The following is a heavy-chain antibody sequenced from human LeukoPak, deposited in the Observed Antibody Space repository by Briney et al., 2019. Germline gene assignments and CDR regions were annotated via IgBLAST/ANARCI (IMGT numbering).Heavy chain of an antibody. D-gene: IGHD3-10*01. CDR3: AKDRGLLWFGELLS. CDR2: ISDSGGGT. J-gene: IGHJ5*02. Sequence: PGGSLRLSCAASGFTFSSYEMNWVRQAPGKGLEWVSTISDSGGGTYYADSVKGRFTISRDNSKNTLYLQMNSLRAEDTAVYYCAKDRGLLWFGELLSWGQGTLVTVSS. V-gene: IGHV3-23*01. CDR1: GFTFSSYE.